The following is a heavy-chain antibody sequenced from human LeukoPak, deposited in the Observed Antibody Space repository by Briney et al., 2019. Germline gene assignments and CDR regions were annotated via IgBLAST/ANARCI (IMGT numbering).Heavy chain of an antibody. V-gene: IGHV3-48*01. D-gene: IGHD3-22*01. CDR2: ISSSSSTI. CDR1: GFTFSSYS. J-gene: IGHJ4*02. CDR3: AREEYYYDSSGYYLPYYFDY. Sequence: PGGSLRLSCAASGFTFSSYSMNWVRQAPGKGLEWVSYISSSSSTIYYADSVKGRFTIPRDNAKNSLYLQMNSLRAEDTAVYYCAREEYYYDSSGYYLPYYFDYWGQGTLVTVSS.